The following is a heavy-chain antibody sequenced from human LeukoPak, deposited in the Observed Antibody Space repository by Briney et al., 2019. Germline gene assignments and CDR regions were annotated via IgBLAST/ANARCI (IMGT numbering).Heavy chain of an antibody. Sequence: PGGSLRLSCAASGFTFDDYAMHWVRQAPGKGLEWVSLISGDGGSTYYADSVKGRFTISRDNSKNSLYLQMNSLRTEDTALYYCAKDRGSSSWDPAFDYWGQGTLVTVSS. CDR2: ISGDGGST. J-gene: IGHJ4*02. V-gene: IGHV3-43*02. D-gene: IGHD6-13*01. CDR1: GFTFDDYA. CDR3: AKDRGSSSWDPAFDY.